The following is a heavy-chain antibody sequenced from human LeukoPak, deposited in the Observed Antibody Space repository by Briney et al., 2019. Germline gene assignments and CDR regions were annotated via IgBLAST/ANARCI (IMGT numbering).Heavy chain of an antibody. D-gene: IGHD6-19*01. V-gene: IGHV1-8*02. CDR1: GYTFTSYD. Sequence: ASVKVSCKASGYTFTSYDINWVRQATGQGLEWMGWMNPNSGNTGYAQKFQGRVTMTRDTSTSTVYMELSSLRSEDTAVYYCARVPYTGYSSGWYGYYFDYWGQGTLVTVS. CDR2: MNPNSGNT. CDR3: ARVPYTGYSSGWYGYYFDY. J-gene: IGHJ4*02.